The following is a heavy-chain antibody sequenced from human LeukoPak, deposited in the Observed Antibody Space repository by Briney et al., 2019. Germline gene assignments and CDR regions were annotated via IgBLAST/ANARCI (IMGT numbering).Heavy chain of an antibody. Sequence: SETLSLTCSVSDNSIGTTYYWGVIRQPPGKGLEWIAAIYYTGTTYYKPSLKSRVTISVDTSKNQFSLKLSSVTAADTAVYYCARGFGDQHSTLYYFDYWGQGTLVTVSS. CDR3: ARGFGDQHSTLYYFDY. CDR2: IYYTGTT. V-gene: IGHV4-38-2*02. CDR1: DNSIGTTYY. D-gene: IGHD3-10*01. J-gene: IGHJ4*02.